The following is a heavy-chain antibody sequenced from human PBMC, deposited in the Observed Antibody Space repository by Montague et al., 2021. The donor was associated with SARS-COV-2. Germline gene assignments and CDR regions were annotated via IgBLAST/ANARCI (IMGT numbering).Heavy chain of an antibody. V-gene: IGHV2-70*11. Sequence: PALVKPTQTLTLTCTFSGFSLSTSGMCVSWIRQPPGKALEWLARIDWGDDKYYSTSLKTRLTISKDTSKNQVVLTMTNMDPVDTATYYCARRTYDILTGYDYSMDVWGQGTTVTVSS. J-gene: IGHJ6*02. D-gene: IGHD3-9*01. CDR1: GFSLSTSGMC. CDR3: ARRTYDILTGYDYSMDV. CDR2: IDWGDDK.